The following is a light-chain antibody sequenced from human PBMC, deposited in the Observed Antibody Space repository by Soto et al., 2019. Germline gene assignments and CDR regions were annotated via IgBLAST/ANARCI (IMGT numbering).Light chain of an antibody. CDR2: GAS. CDR3: QQYKNWPPLT. J-gene: IGKJ4*01. CDR1: PSVYTN. V-gene: IGKV3-15*01. Sequence: IVMTQSPAILSGSPGERSTLSCRASPSVYTNLAWYQQKPGHAPRLLIHGASTRATGIPARFSGSGSGTEFTRTISRIQSDDYAVYYCQQYKNWPPLTFGGGTTVEI.